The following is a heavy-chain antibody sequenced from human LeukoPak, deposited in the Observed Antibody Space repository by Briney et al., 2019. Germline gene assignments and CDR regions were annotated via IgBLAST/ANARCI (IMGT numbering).Heavy chain of an antibody. V-gene: IGHV1-24*01. J-gene: IGHJ5*02. D-gene: IGHD3-10*01. Sequence: GASVKVSCKVSGYTLTELSMHWVRQAPGKGLEWMGGFDPEDGETIYAQKFQGRVTMTEDTSTDTAYMELSSLRSEDTAVYYCATAPPYYYGSGSVNWFDPGGQGTLVTVSS. CDR1: GYTLTELS. CDR2: FDPEDGET. CDR3: ATAPPYYYGSGSVNWFDP.